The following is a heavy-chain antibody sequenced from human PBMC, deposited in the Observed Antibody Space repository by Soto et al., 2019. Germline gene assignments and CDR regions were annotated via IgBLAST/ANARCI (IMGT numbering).Heavy chain of an antibody. D-gene: IGHD3-22*01. CDR2: IYSGGST. Sequence: PGGSLRLSCAASGFTVSSNYMSWVRQAPGKGLEWVSVIYSGGSTYYADSVKGRFTISRDNSKNTLYLQMNSLRAEDTAVYYCAREAITMIGGYYYYGMDVWGQGTTVTVSS. CDR3: AREAITMIGGYYYYGMDV. J-gene: IGHJ6*02. V-gene: IGHV3-66*01. CDR1: GFTVSSNY.